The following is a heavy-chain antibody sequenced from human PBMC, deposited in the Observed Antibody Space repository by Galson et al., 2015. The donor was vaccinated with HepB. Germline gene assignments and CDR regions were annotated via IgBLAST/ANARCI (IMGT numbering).Heavy chain of an antibody. CDR2: ISKNDIST. Sequence: SLRLSCAASGLNLEDHVISWVRQAPGRGLQWVSAISKNDISTHYAVPVKGRFTISRQKSKNVVVLQMNRLKVEDTAVYYCARGSPTSFYYYYMDVWGKGTTVTVSS. V-gene: IGHV3-23*05. J-gene: IGHJ6*03. CDR1: GLNLEDHV. CDR3: ARGSPTSFYYYYMDV.